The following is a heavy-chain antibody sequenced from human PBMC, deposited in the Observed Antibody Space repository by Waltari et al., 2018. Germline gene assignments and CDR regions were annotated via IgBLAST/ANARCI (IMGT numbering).Heavy chain of an antibody. CDR3: ARDEISAAGSLYYYYGLDV. V-gene: IGHV1-3*01. CDR2: INPASGHT. J-gene: IGHJ6*02. Sequence: QVQLVQSGAEVMKPGASMKISCPTSGYSFSSYAIHWVRQAHGQRLEWVGWINPASGHTKYSQKFEGRVTITSDTSADTVYMELTSLTSEDTAVFYCARDEISAAGSLYYYYGLDVWGQGTPVTVS. CDR1: GYSFSSYA. D-gene: IGHD6-13*01.